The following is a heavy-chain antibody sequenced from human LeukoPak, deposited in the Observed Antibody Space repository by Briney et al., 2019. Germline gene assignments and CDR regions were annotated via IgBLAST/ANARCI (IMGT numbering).Heavy chain of an antibody. J-gene: IGHJ4*02. Sequence: GGSLRLSCAASGFTFSSYAMHWVRQAPGKGLEWVSVISHDGGSKHYADSVKGRFTISRDNSKNTQYLQMNSLRVEDTAVYYCVRDFDYWGQGTLVTVSS. CDR3: VRDFDY. V-gene: IGHV3-30*04. CDR1: GFTFSSYA. CDR2: ISHDGGSK.